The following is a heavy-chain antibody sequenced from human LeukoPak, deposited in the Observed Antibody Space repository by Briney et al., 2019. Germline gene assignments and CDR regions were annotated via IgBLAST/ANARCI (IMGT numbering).Heavy chain of an antibody. CDR2: IYYSGST. CDR3: ARVDNGNYYYYGMDV. D-gene: IGHD1-1*01. V-gene: IGHV4-30-4*02. CDR1: GGSISSGDYY. Sequence: SETLSLTCTVSGGSISSGDYYWSWIRQPPGKGLEWIGYIYYSGSTYYNPSLKSRVTISVDTSKNQFSLKLSSVTAADTAVYYCARVDNGNYYYYGMDVWGQGTTVTVSS. J-gene: IGHJ6*02.